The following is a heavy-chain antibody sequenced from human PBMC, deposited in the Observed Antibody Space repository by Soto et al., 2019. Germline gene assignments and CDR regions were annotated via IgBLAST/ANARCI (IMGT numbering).Heavy chain of an antibody. V-gene: IGHV1-69*13. J-gene: IGHJ6*02. D-gene: IGHD2-15*01. Sequence: SVKVSCKASGGTFGNSAISWVRQAPGQGLEWMGGIIPIFSTPDYAQKFQGRVTITADESTTTAYMELTSLKSGDTAVYYCARDKDRQQLGGNYYYGIDVWGQGTTVTVSS. CDR1: GGTFGNSA. CDR3: ARDKDRQQLGGNYYYGIDV. CDR2: IIPIFSTP.